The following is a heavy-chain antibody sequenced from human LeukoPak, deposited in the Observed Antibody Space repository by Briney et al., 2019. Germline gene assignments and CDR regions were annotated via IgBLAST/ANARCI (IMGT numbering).Heavy chain of an antibody. J-gene: IGHJ4*02. V-gene: IGHV3-7*05. CDR1: GFTFSSSW. CDR3: AREAGIPPSTQQWPTSVGY. CDR2: IKQDGSEK. Sequence: GGSLRLSCVASGFTFSSSWMSWVRQAPGKGLEWVANIKQDGSEKYCVDSVKGRFTISRDKAKNSLYLQMNSLGGEDTAVYYCAREAGIPPSTQQWPTSVGYWGQGTLVTVSS. D-gene: IGHD5-18*01.